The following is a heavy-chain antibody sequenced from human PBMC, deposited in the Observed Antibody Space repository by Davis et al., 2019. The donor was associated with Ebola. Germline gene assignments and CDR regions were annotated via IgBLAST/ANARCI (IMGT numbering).Heavy chain of an antibody. Sequence: GGSLRLSCTTSGFTFSTYALSWVRQAPGKGLEWVGRIKSKTDGGTTDYAAPVKGRFTISRDDSKNTLSLQMNSLKTEDTAVYYCARLIGPRTGDLFSYWYFDLWGRGTLVTVSS. CDR3: ARLIGPRTGDLFSYWYFDL. J-gene: IGHJ2*01. CDR2: IKSKTDGGTT. V-gene: IGHV3-15*01. D-gene: IGHD7-27*01. CDR1: GFTFSTYA.